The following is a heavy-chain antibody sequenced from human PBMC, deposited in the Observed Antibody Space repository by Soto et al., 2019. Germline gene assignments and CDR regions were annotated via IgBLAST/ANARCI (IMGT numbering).Heavy chain of an antibody. Sequence: SETLSLTCAVYGGSFSGYYWSWIRQPPGKGLEWIGEINHSGSTNYNPSLKSRVTISVDTSKNQFSLKLSSVTAADTAVYYCARVTRIMGYYYGMDVWGQGTTVTVS. D-gene: IGHD3-16*01. J-gene: IGHJ6*02. V-gene: IGHV4-34*01. CDR3: ARVTRIMGYYYGMDV. CDR1: GGSFSGYY. CDR2: INHSGST.